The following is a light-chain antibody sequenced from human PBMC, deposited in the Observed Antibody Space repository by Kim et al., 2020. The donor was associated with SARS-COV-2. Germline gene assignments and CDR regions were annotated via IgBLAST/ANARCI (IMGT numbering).Light chain of an antibody. J-gene: IGKJ5*01. CDR1: QSIGGC. CDR3: QHHSTDPST. Sequence: IQLTQSPSSLSASVGDRVTITCRASQSIGGCLAWYQQKPGKAPKLLIYDASTVESGVPSRFSGSGSGTEFTLTISSLQPDDSATYYCQHHSTDPSTCGPGTRMEIK. CDR2: DAS. V-gene: IGKV1-5*01.